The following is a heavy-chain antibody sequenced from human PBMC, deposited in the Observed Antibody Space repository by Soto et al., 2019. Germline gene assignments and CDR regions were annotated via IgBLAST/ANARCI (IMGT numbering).Heavy chain of an antibody. Sequence: QLQLQESGPGLVKPSETLSLTCTVSGGSISSGDYYWGWIRRPPGKGLEYIGNIYYSGHTYYNPSLKSRVTISLHTSKNQFSLSLSSVTAADTAVYYWARRRWFVDTFDIWGQGAMVTVSS. J-gene: IGHJ3*02. CDR1: GGSISSGDYY. CDR2: IYYSGHT. CDR3: ARRRWFVDTFDI. D-gene: IGHD3-10*01. V-gene: IGHV4-39*01.